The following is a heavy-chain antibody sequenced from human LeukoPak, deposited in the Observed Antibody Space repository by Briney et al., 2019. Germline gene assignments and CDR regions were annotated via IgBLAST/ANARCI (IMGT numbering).Heavy chain of an antibody. V-gene: IGHV4-4*02. D-gene: IGHD6-19*01. CDR3: ARDLRVHPLWYSSGWYNYFDY. CDR2: IYHSGST. J-gene: IGHJ4*02. Sequence: SGTLSLTCAVSGGSISSSNWWSWVRQPPGKGLEWIGEIYHSGSTNYNPSLKSRVTISVDKSKNQFSLKLSSVTAADTAVYYCARDLRVHPLWYSSGWYNYFDYWGQGTLVTVSS. CDR1: GGSISSSNW.